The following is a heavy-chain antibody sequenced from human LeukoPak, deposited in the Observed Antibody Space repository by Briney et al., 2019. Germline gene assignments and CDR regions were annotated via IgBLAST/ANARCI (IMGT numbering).Heavy chain of an antibody. CDR3: ARMGFWSGPNDY. CDR2: IYTSGST. V-gene: IGHV4-4*07. Sequence: SETLSLTRTVSGGSISSYYWSWIRQPAGKGLEWIGRIYTSGSTNYNPSLKSRVTMSVDTSKNQFSLKLSSVTAADTAVYYCARMGFWSGPNDYWGQGTLVTVSS. CDR1: GGSISSYY. D-gene: IGHD3-3*01. J-gene: IGHJ4*02.